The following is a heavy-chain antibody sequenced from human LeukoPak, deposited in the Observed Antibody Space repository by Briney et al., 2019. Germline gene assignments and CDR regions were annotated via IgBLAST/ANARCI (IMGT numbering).Heavy chain of an antibody. CDR2: IIPILGIA. J-gene: IGHJ4*02. CDR3: ARVGVATVAAAYQRFDY. Sequence: ASVKVSCKASGGTFSSYTISWVRQAPGQGLEWMGSIIPILGIANYAQKFQGRVTITADKSTSTSYMELSSLRSENTAVYYGARVGVATVAAAYQRFDYWGQGTLVTVSS. V-gene: IGHV1-69*02. CDR1: GGTFSSYT. D-gene: IGHD6-13*01.